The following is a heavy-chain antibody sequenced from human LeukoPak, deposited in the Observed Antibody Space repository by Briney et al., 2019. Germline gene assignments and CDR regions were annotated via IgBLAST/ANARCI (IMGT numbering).Heavy chain of an antibody. D-gene: IGHD3-10*01. CDR3: ARAQVLLWFGELLNFDY. Sequence: ASVKVSCKPSGYTFTGYYMHWVRQAPGQGLGWMGWINPNSGGTNYAQKFQGRVTMTRDTSKNQFSLKLSSVTAADTAVYYCARAQVLLWFGELLNFDYWGQGTLVTVSS. CDR2: INPNSGGT. V-gene: IGHV1-2*02. J-gene: IGHJ4*02. CDR1: GYTFTGYY.